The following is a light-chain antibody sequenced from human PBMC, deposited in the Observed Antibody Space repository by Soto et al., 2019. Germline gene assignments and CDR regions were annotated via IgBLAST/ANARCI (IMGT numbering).Light chain of an antibody. J-gene: IGLJ1*01. CDR1: SSDVGDYNS. V-gene: IGLV2-11*01. CDR2: GVS. Sequence: QSALTQPRSVSGSPGQSVTVSCIGTSSDVGDYNSVSWYQQHPGKAPKLMIYGVSKRPSGVTDRFSGSKSGNTASLTISGLQAEDEADYYCCSYVGGYSYVFGIGTKLTVL. CDR3: CSYVGGYSYV.